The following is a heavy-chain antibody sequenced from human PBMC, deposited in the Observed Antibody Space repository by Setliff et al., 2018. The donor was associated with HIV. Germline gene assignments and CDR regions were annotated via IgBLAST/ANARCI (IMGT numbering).Heavy chain of an antibody. D-gene: IGHD4-17*01. CDR1: GGSIKNYY. J-gene: IGHJ6*03. Sequence: PSETLSLTCNVSGGSIKNYYWSWIRQSPGRGLEWIGNIYYTGSINYNPSLQSRLTISIDTSKNKFSLGLTSVTAEDTAVYYCARHRDYGPHYYYYMDVWGKGTTVTVSS. CDR3: ARHRDYGPHYYYYMDV. CDR2: IYYTGSI. V-gene: IGHV4-59*01.